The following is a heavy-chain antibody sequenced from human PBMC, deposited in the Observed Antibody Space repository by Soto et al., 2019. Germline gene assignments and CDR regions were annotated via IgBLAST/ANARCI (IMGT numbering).Heavy chain of an antibody. CDR3: VRGFNSFDI. Sequence: EVQLVESGGGLVQPGGSLRLSCAASGFTLGDYYMDWVRQAPGKGLEWVGRSRXXXXXXTTEYXASXTGXXXVXRDXSXXXXXXXXXXXXXXXXXXXYXVRGFNSFDIWGQGTLLTVSS. D-gene: IGHD2-15*01. V-gene: IGHV3-72*01. CDR2: SRXXXXXXTT. J-gene: IGHJ3*02. CDR1: GFTLGDYY.